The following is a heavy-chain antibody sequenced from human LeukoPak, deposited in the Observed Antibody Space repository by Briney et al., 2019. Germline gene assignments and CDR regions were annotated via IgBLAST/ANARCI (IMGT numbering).Heavy chain of an antibody. CDR3: ARGDSGSSYLYYGMDV. CDR1: GFTFSSYA. V-gene: IGHV3-23*01. D-gene: IGHD3-10*01. J-gene: IGHJ6*02. CDR2: ISGSGGST. Sequence: PGGSLRLSCAASGFTFSSYAMSWVRQAPGKGLEWVSAISGSGGSTYYADSVKGRFTISRDNAKNTLWLQMNSLRAEDTAVYYCARGDSGSSYLYYGMDVWGQGTTVTVSS.